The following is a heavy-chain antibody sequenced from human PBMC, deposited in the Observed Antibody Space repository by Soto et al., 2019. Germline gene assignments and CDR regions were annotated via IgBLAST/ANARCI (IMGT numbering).Heavy chain of an antibody. CDR3: ARSLPPYGDYRAFSAY. V-gene: IGHV3-21*01. CDR2: ISSSSSYI. J-gene: IGHJ4*02. Sequence: GSLRLSCAASGFTFSRDSMNWVRQAPGKGLEWVSSISSSSSYIYYADSVKGRFTISRDNAKNSLYLQMNTLRAEDTAVYYCARSLPPYGDYRAFSAYWGQGTLVTVSS. D-gene: IGHD4-17*01. CDR1: GFTFSRDS.